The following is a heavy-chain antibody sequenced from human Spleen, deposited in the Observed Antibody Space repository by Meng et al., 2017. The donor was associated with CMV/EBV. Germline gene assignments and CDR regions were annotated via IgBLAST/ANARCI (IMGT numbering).Heavy chain of an antibody. Sequence: GESLKISCAASGFTFSSYSMNWVRQAPGKGLEWVSYISSSSSTIYYADSVKGRFTISRDNAKNSLYLQMNSLRAEDTAVYYCARVRHEKTGTNGMDVWGQGTTVTVSS. J-gene: IGHJ6*02. CDR3: ARVRHEKTGTNGMDV. V-gene: IGHV3-48*04. CDR2: ISSSSSTI. D-gene: IGHD1-7*01. CDR1: GFTFSSYS.